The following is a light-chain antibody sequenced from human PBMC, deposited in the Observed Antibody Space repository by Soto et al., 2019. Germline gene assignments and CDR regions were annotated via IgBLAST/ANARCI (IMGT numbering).Light chain of an antibody. Sequence: EIVLTQAPGTLSLSPVERATLSCRASQSVSNNYLAWYQHKPGQAPRLLIYGASSRATGIPDRFSGSGSGTDFTLTISRLEPEDFAVYYCQQYGSSPALTFGGGTKVDIK. J-gene: IGKJ4*01. CDR1: QSVSNNY. CDR3: QQYGSSPALT. CDR2: GAS. V-gene: IGKV3-20*01.